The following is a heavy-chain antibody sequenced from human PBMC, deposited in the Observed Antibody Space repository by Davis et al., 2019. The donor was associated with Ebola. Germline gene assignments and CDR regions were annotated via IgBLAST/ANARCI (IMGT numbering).Heavy chain of an antibody. D-gene: IGHD4-11*01. CDR2: ISSSSSTI. J-gene: IGHJ4*02. Sequence: PGGSLRLSCAASGFTLSSYWMSWVRQAPGKGLEWVSYISSSSSTIYYADSVKGRFTISRDNAKNSLYLQMNSLRDEDTAVYYCARDRSNYASRFDYWGQGTLVTVSS. CDR3: ARDRSNYASRFDY. CDR1: GFTLSSYW. V-gene: IGHV3-48*02.